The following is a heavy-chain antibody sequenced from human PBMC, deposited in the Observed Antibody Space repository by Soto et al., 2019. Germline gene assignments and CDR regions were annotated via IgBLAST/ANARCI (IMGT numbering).Heavy chain of an antibody. D-gene: IGHD5-18*01. V-gene: IGHV3-23*01. CDR1: GFTFSSYA. CDR2: ISGSGGST. CDR3: AKDGYSYGSSFDY. J-gene: IGHJ4*02. Sequence: SCAASGFTFSSYAMSWVRQAPGEGLEWASAISGSGGSTYYADSVKGRFTISRDNSKNTLYLQMNSLRAEDTAVYYCAKDGYSYGSSFDYWGQGTLVTVSS.